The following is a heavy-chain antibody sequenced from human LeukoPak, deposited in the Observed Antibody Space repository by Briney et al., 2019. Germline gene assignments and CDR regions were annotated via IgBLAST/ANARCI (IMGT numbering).Heavy chain of an antibody. CDR1: GGSFSGYY. D-gene: IGHD6-19*01. J-gene: IGHJ6*03. Sequence: PSETLSLTCAVYGGSFSGYYWSWIRQPPGKGLEWIGEINHSGSTNYNPSLKSRVTISVDTSKNQFSLKLSSVTAADTAVYYCARVAEYYYYMDVWGKGTTVTISS. V-gene: IGHV4-34*01. CDR3: ARVAEYYYYMDV. CDR2: INHSGST.